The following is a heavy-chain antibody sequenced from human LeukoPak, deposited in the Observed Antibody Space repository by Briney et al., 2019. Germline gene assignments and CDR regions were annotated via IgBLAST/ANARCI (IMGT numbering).Heavy chain of an antibody. J-gene: IGHJ4*02. D-gene: IGHD3-22*01. CDR2: TYYRSKWYN. V-gene: IGHV6-1*01. Sequence: SQTLSLTCAISGDSVSSNSAAWNWIRQSPSRGLEWLGRTYYRSKWYNDYAVSVKSRITINPDTSKSQFSLQLNSVTPEDTAVYYCARAPLYYYDSSGYYYDYWGQGTLVTVSS. CDR1: GDSVSSNSAA. CDR3: ARAPLYYYDSSGYYYDY.